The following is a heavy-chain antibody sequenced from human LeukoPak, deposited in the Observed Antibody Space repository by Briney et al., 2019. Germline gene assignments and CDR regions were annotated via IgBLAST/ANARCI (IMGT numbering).Heavy chain of an antibody. CDR2: INPDSGST. CDR3: ATDHNSSGWFRLDY. V-gene: IGHV1-46*01. J-gene: IGHJ4*02. D-gene: IGHD6-19*01. Sequence: REASVKVSCKASGYTFTNYYVHWVRQAPGQGLEWLGMINPDSGSTNYAQKFQGRVTMTRDTSTNTVYMELSSLRSEDTAVYYCATDHNSSGWFRLDYWGQGTLVAVSS. CDR1: GYTFTNYY.